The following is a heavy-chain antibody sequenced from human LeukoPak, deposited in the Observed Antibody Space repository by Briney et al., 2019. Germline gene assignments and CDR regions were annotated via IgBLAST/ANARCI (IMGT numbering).Heavy chain of an antibody. CDR1: GGSFSGYY. CDR3: ARGPAGRCSSTSCYTPGYYYYMGV. V-gene: IGHV4-34*01. CDR2: INHSGST. J-gene: IGHJ6*03. D-gene: IGHD2-2*02. Sequence: SETLSLTCAVYGGSFSGYYWSWIRQPPGKGLEWIGEINHSGSTNYNPSLKSRVTISVDTSKNQFSLKLSSVTAADTAVYYCARGPAGRCSSTSCYTPGYYYYMGVWGKGTTVTVSS.